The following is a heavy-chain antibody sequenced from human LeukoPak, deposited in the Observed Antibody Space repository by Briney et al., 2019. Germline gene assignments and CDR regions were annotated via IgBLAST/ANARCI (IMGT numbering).Heavy chain of an antibody. Sequence: SSETLSLTCTVSGGSIRSFYWSWVRQPAGKGLEWIGRIYTSGTTSYNPSVKSRVTMSVDTSKNQFSLNLPSLTAADTAVYYCARGGEWSSSPLDHWGQGALVTVSS. J-gene: IGHJ4*02. V-gene: IGHV4-4*07. D-gene: IGHD6-6*01. CDR1: GGSIRSFY. CDR2: IYTSGTT. CDR3: ARGGEWSSSPLDH.